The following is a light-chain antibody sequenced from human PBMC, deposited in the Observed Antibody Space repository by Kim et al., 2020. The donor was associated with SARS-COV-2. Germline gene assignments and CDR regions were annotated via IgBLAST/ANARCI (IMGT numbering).Light chain of an antibody. V-gene: IGKV1-33*01. CDR3: QQHHDFPRT. CDR1: QDISEY. J-gene: IGKJ2*01. Sequence: SAHVGDRVTITCQASQDISEYLNWYQQKPGKAPKLVIFEASNLKGGVPSRFTGSGSGTHFTFTITSLQPEDIATYFCQQHHDFPRTFGQGTKLEI. CDR2: EAS.